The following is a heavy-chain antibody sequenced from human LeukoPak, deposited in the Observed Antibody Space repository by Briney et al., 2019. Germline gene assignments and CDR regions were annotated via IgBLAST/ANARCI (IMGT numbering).Heavy chain of an antibody. D-gene: IGHD6-19*01. V-gene: IGHV3-9*03. CDR1: GFTFDDYA. CDR3: AKGSAIAVAGTLGYYYMDV. J-gene: IGHJ6*03. CDR2: ISWNSGSI. Sequence: PGGSLRLSCAASGFTFDDYAMHWVRQAPGKGLEWVSGISWNSGSIGYADSVKGRFTISRDNAKNSLYLQMNSLRAEDMALYYCAKGSAIAVAGTLGYYYMDVWGKGTTVTVSS.